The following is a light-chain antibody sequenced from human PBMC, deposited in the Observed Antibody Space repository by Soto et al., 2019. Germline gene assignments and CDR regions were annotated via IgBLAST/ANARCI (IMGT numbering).Light chain of an antibody. J-gene: IGLJ1*01. V-gene: IGLV2-14*01. CDR3: SSYTSSSTPYV. Sequence: QSVLTQPASVSGSPGQSITISCTGTSSDVGSYNYVSWYQQHPGKAPKLMIYDVSNRPSGVSNRFSGSKSGNTASLTISGLQAEDEVDYYCSSYTSSSTPYVFGTGTKVTVL. CDR2: DVS. CDR1: SSDVGSYNY.